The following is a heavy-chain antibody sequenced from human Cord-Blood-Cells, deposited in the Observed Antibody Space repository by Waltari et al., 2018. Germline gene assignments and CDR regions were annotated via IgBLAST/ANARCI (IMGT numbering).Heavy chain of an antibody. Sequence: QVQLVQSGAEVKKPGASVKVSCKVSGYTSTELPMHWVRQAPGKGLEWMGCFDPEDGETNYAQKFQGRVTMTEDTSTDTAYMELSSLRSEDTAVYYCATYDFWSGYSTLHRYFDLWGRGTLVTVSS. CDR1: GYTSTELP. D-gene: IGHD3-3*01. CDR2: FDPEDGET. J-gene: IGHJ2*01. CDR3: ATYDFWSGYSTLHRYFDL. V-gene: IGHV1-24*01.